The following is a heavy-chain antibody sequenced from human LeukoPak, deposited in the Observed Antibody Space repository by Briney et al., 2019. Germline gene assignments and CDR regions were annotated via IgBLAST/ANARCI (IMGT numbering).Heavy chain of an antibody. CDR1: GGSVSSGSFY. Sequence: PSETLSLTCSVSGGSVSSGSFYWSWIRQPPGKGLEWIGYMYYSGSTNYNPSLKSRVTISVDTTKNQFSLKLSSVTAPDTAVYFCARRSSGGYYYYYMDVWGKGTTVTVSS. CDR2: MYYSGST. V-gene: IGHV4-61*01. CDR3: ARRSSGGYYYYYMDV. J-gene: IGHJ6*03. D-gene: IGHD3-10*01.